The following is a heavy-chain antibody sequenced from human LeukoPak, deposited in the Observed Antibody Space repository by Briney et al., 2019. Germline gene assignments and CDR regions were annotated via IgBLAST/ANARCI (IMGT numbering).Heavy chain of an antibody. J-gene: IGHJ6*03. CDR2: IYHRGST. V-gene: IGHV4-38-2*01. CDR1: CYSISSGYY. D-gene: IGHD6-19*01. Sequence: SETLSLTRAVSCYSISSGYYWGWIRQPPGNGLDWMGSIYHRGSTYYNPSLKSRVTISVDTSKNQFSLKQSAVTAADTAVYYCASLQSYSGLYTSYYYMDVWGKGTTVTVSS. CDR3: ASLQSYSGLYTSYYYMDV.